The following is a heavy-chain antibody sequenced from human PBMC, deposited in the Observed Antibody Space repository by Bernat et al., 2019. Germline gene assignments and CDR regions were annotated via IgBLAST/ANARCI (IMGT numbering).Heavy chain of an antibody. V-gene: IGHV3-30*18. J-gene: IGHJ3*02. CDR2: ISYDGSIR. CDR1: GFTFTSYG. D-gene: IGHD4-17*01. CDR3: AKGADFGDYDGYDAFDI. Sequence: QVQLVESGGGVVQPGRSLRLSCAASGFTFTSYGMHWVRQAPGKGLEWVAVISYDGSIRYYADSVKDRFTISRDNSKNTLFLQMNSLRVEDTAMYYCAKGADFGDYDGYDAFDIWGQGTMVTVSS.